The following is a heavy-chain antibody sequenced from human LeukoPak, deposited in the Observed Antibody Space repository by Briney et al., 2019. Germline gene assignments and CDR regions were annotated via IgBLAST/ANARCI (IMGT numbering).Heavy chain of an antibody. D-gene: IGHD6-13*01. Sequence: GASVKVSCKASGYTFTGYGISWVRQAPGQGLEWMGWISAYNGNTNYAQKLQGRVTLTTDTSATTAYMELWSLRSDDTAVYYCARGWDSSSLDRYNWFDPWGQGTLVTVSS. CDR3: ARGWDSSSLDRYNWFDP. V-gene: IGHV1-18*01. J-gene: IGHJ5*02. CDR2: ISAYNGNT. CDR1: GYTFTGYG.